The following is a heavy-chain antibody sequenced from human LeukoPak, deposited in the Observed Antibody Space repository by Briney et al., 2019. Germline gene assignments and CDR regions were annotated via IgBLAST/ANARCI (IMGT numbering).Heavy chain of an antibody. CDR2: IKQDGSEK. D-gene: IGHD3-22*01. CDR3: GRSQNYNDSSGYSY. V-gene: IGHV3-7*01. J-gene: IGHJ4*02. Sequence: QPGGSLRLSCAGSGFSFRHYWMSWVRQAPGKGLEWVANIKQDGSEKYYVNSVKGRFTISRDNAKKSLYLQMNSLRAEDTAVYYCGRSQNYNDSSGYSYWGQGTLVTVSS. CDR1: GFSFRHYW.